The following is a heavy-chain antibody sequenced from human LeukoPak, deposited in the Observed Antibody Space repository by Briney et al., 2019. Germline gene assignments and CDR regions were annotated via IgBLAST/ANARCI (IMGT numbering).Heavy chain of an antibody. CDR2: ITNNGATA. CDR1: GFTFSSYT. D-gene: IGHD3-10*01. CDR3: AKGHFGHDH. Sequence: GGSLRLSCAASGFTFSSYTMSWVRQNPGKGLEWVSAITNNGATAYYADSLKGRFTIFRDNVNNILYLQMNSLRVEDTAVYYCAKGHFGHDHWGQGTLVTVSS. V-gene: IGHV3-23*01. J-gene: IGHJ4*02.